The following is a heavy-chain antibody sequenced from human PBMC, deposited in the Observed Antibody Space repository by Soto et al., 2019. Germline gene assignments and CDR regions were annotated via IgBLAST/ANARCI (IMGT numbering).Heavy chain of an antibody. CDR2: IYYSGST. Sequence: PSETLSLTCTVSGGSISSGGYYWSWIRQHPGKGLEWIGYIYYSGSTYYNPSLKNRVTISVDTSKNQFSLKLSSVTAADTAVYYCAREKSVPRDMVRYYYYMDVWGKGTTVTVSS. CDR1: GGSISSGGYY. J-gene: IGHJ6*03. CDR3: AREKSVPRDMVRYYYYMDV. D-gene: IGHD2-15*01. V-gene: IGHV4-31*03.